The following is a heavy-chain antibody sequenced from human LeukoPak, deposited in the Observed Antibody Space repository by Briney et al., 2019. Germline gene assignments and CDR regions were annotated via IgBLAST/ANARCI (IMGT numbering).Heavy chain of an antibody. CDR1: RFTFSSYG. CDR3: ATARGGY. J-gene: IGHJ4*02. CDR2: TSTSGGST. D-gene: IGHD2-15*01. V-gene: IGHV3-23*01. Sequence: GGSLRLSCAASRFTFSSYGMHWVRQAPGKGLEWVSGTSTSGGSTYYADSVKGRFTISRDNSKNTLSLQMTSLRAEDTAVYYCATARGGYWGQGTLVTVSS.